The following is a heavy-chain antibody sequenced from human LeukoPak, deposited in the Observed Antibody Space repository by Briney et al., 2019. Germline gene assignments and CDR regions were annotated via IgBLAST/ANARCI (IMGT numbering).Heavy chain of an antibody. D-gene: IGHD5-18*01. CDR3: ARQIQLMTHFDY. CDR2: IYYSGST. CDR1: GGSISTFY. V-gene: IGHV4-59*01. J-gene: IGHJ4*02. Sequence: SETLSLTCTVSGGSISTFYWSWLRQPPGKGLEWIGYIYYSGSTNYNPSLKSRVTISVDTSKNQFSLRLSSVTAADTAVYYCARQIQLMTHFDYWGQGTLVTVSS.